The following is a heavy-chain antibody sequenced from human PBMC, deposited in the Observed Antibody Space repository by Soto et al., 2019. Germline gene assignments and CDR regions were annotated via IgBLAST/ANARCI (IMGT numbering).Heavy chain of an antibody. D-gene: IGHD6-13*01. CDR2: IGTAGDT. CDR1: GFTFSSYD. V-gene: IGHV3-13*01. CDR3: ARGWLATGGSLSYMDV. Sequence: EVHLVESGGGLIQPGGSLRLSCAASGFTFSSYDMHWVRQATGEGLEWVSAIGTAGDTYYPGSVKGRFTISRENAKNSLYLQMNSLRAGDTALYYCARGWLATGGSLSYMDVWGKGTTVTVSS. J-gene: IGHJ6*03.